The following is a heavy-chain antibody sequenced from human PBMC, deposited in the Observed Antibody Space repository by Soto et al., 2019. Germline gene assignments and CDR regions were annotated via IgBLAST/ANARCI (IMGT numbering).Heavy chain of an antibody. J-gene: IGHJ6*02. Sequence: GVSLRLSCEPYGFTFSSYPTSCVRQAPGKGLEWISAIRGSGGSTDYADSVKGRFTISRDNSKNTLYLQMNSRRAEDTAVYYCVKALEWLLSVYYGMDVWGQGTTVTVSS. CDR3: VKALEWLLSVYYGMDV. CDR1: GFTFSSYP. V-gene: IGHV3-23*01. D-gene: IGHD3-3*01. CDR2: IRGSGGST.